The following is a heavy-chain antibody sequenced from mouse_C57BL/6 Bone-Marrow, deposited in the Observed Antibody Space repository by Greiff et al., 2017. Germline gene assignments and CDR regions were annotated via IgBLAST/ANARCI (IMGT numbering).Heavy chain of an antibody. CDR3: ARDKGYDNDGFAY. D-gene: IGHD2-4*01. J-gene: IGHJ3*01. CDR1: GFTFSSYA. V-gene: IGHV5-4*01. Sequence: EVMLVESGGGLVKPGGSLKLSCAASGFTFSSYAMSWVRQTPEKRLEWVATISDGGSYTYYPDNVKGRFTISRDNAKNNLYLQMSHLKSENTAMYYCARDKGYDNDGFAYWGQGTLVTVSA. CDR2: ISDGGSYT.